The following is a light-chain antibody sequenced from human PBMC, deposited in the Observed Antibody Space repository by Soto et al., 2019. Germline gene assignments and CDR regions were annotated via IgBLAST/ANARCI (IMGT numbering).Light chain of an antibody. Sequence: QSALTQPRSVAGSLEQAVTISCSGTNSDGGGYNSVACYQQKPGADPKLLLYSVTKRPSGVHDRFSGSKSGNMASLIISGLQADGEADYYCCSYAGRSTNYGFGPGTK. CDR2: SVT. CDR3: CSYAGRSTNYG. V-gene: IGLV2-11*01. J-gene: IGLJ1*01. CDR1: NSDGGGYNS.